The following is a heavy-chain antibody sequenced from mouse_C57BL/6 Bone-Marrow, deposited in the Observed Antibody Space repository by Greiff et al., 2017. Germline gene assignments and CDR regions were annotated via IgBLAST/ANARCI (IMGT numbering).Heavy chain of an antibody. J-gene: IGHJ2*01. CDR1: GYAFTNYL. D-gene: IGHD1-1*01. V-gene: IGHV1-54*01. CDR2: INPGSGGT. CDR3: ARWGNYYGSSYYYFDY. Sequence: VQLQQSGAELVRPGTSVKVSCKASGYAFTNYLIEWVKQRPGQGLEWIGVINPGSGGTNYNEKFKGKATLTADKSSSTASMQLSSLTSEGSAVYFCARWGNYYGSSYYYFDYWGQGTTLTVSS.